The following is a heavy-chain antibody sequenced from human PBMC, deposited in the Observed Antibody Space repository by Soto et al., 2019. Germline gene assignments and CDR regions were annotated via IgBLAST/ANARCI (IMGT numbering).Heavy chain of an antibody. CDR3: AKAWDAFDFWSGYSGYYMDV. CDR1: GFTFSSYA. Sequence: PGGSLRLSCAASGFTFSSYAMSWVRQAPGKGLEWVSAISGSGGSTYYADSVKGRFTISRDNSKNTLYLQMNSLRAEDTAVYYCAKAWDAFDFWSGYSGYYMDVWGKGTTVTVSS. J-gene: IGHJ6*03. D-gene: IGHD3-3*01. CDR2: ISGSGGST. V-gene: IGHV3-23*01.